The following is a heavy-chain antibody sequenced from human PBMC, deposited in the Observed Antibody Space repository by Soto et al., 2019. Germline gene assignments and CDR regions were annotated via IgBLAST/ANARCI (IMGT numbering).Heavy chain of an antibody. CDR1: GGSISSSSYY. Sequence: WETLSLTCTVSGGSISSSSYYWGWIRQPPGKGLEWIGSIYYSGSTYYNPSLKSRVTISVDTSKNQFSLKLSSVTAADTAVYYCARKGSYGYNYYYGMDVWGQGTTVTVSS. J-gene: IGHJ6*02. V-gene: IGHV4-39*01. CDR3: ARKGSYGYNYYYGMDV. D-gene: IGHD5-18*01. CDR2: IYYSGST.